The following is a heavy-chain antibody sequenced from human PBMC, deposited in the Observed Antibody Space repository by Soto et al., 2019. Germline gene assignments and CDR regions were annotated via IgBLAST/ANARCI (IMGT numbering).Heavy chain of an antibody. D-gene: IGHD6-19*01. CDR2: IYTSASI. J-gene: IGHJ6*02. Sequence: SETLSLTCSVSGADINTYSWTWIRQPAGKGLEWIGRIYTSASINYNPSLRGRVTLSVDTSTNQVSLKLASVTAADTAVYYCARDREAGYNFYYGMDVWGQGTTVTVYS. CDR3: ARDREAGYNFYYGMDV. CDR1: GADINTYS. V-gene: IGHV4-4*07.